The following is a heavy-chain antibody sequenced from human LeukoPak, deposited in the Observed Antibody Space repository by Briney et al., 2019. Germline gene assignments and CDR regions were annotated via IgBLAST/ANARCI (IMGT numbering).Heavy chain of an antibody. CDR2: MNPNSGNT. V-gene: IGHV1-8*01. CDR1: GYTFTSYD. J-gene: IGHJ6*02. Sequence: VASVKVSCKASGYTFTSYDINWVRQATGQGLEWMGWMNPNSGNTGYAQKFQGRVTMTRNTSISTAYMELSSLRSEDTAVYYCARGYNSSGYYFYPAKAGYYYYYYGMDVWGQGTTVTVSS. D-gene: IGHD3-22*01. CDR3: ARGYNSSGYYFYPAKAGYYYYYYGMDV.